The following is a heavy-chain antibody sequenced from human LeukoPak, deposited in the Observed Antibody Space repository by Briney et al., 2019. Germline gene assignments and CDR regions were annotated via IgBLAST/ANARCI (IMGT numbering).Heavy chain of an antibody. CDR3: AKDEPDNWNGHAFDI. Sequence: GGSLRLSCAASGFTFSSYAMHWVRQAPGKGLEWVAVISYDGSNKYYADSVKGRFTISRDNSKNTLYLQMNSLRAEDTAVYYCAKDEPDNWNGHAFDIWGQGTMVTVSS. D-gene: IGHD1-20*01. CDR2: ISYDGSNK. V-gene: IGHV3-30-3*01. CDR1: GFTFSSYA. J-gene: IGHJ3*02.